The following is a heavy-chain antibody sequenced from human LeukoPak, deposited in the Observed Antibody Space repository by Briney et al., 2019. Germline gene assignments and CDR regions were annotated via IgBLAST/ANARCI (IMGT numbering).Heavy chain of an antibody. CDR1: GFSFSTSP. J-gene: IGHJ6*02. Sequence: PGGSLRLSCAASGFSFSTSPMSWVRQPPGKGLEWVSAMNNGPGATFYRDSVRGRFTISRDDSKSTLYLQMNSLRAEEKGTYYCAKTHYDLLDVWGQGTTVTVSS. V-gene: IGHV3-23*01. D-gene: IGHD5-12*01. CDR3: AKTHYDLLDV. CDR2: MNNGPGAT.